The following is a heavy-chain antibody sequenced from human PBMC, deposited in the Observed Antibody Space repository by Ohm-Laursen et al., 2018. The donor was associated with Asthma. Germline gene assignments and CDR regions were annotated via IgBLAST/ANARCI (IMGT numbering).Heavy chain of an antibody. J-gene: IGHJ6*02. CDR3: AREYSSPTRHSGGMDV. CDR1: GFTFSSYS. CDR2: ISSSSSYI. Sequence: SLRLSCAASGFTFSSYSMNWVRQAPGKGLEWVSSISSSSSYIYYADSVKGRFTISRGNAKNSLYLQMNSLRAEDTAVYYCAREYSSPTRHSGGMDVWGQGTTVTVSS. D-gene: IGHD6-13*01. V-gene: IGHV3-21*01.